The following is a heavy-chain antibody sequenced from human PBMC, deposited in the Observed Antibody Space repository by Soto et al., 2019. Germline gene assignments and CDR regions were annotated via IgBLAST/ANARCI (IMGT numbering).Heavy chain of an antibody. CDR3: ASDPYYYASDY. J-gene: IGHJ4*02. Sequence: QVQLVESGGGLVMAGGSLRLSCAASGFSFSDHYMTWIRQAPGKGLEWVSYISGSGSTIYYADSVKGRFTVSRNNAKNSLYLQLNSLRAEDTAVYYCASDPYYYASDYWGQGTLVTVSS. CDR2: ISGSGSTI. V-gene: IGHV3-11*01. CDR1: GFSFSDHY. D-gene: IGHD3-10*01.